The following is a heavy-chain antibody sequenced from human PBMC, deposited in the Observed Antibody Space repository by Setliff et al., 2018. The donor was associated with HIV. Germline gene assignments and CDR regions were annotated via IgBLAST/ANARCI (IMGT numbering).Heavy chain of an antibody. J-gene: IGHJ4*02. V-gene: IGHV3-49*04. D-gene: IGHD6-19*01. CDR3: ARRLSSGSYFGY. Sequence: GGSLRLSCTTSGFIFGDYAMTWVRQAPGKGMECVGFIRSKAYGGTPEYAASVKDRFTISRDNAKNSLYLQMNSLRAEDTAVHYCARRLSSGSYFGYWGQGTLVTVSS. CDR1: GFIFGDYA. CDR2: IRSKAYGGTP.